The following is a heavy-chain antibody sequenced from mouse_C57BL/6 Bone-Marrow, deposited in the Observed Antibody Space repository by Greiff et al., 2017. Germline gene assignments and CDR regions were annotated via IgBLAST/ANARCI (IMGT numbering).Heavy chain of an antibody. CDR1: GFTFSSYG. CDR2: ISSGGSYT. Sequence: DVQLVESGGDLVKPGGSLKLSCAASGFTFSSYGMSWVRQTPDKRLEWVATISSGGSYTYYPDSVKGRFTISRDNAKNTLYLQMSSLKSEDTAMYYCARHGTTVVATDYWGQGTTLTVSS. CDR3: ARHGTTVVATDY. J-gene: IGHJ2*01. V-gene: IGHV5-6*01. D-gene: IGHD1-1*01.